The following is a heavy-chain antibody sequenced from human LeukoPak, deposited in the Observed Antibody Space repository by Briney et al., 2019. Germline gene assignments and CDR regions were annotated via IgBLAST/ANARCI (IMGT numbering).Heavy chain of an antibody. D-gene: IGHD5-18*01. Sequence: GASVKVSCKASGYTFTGYYMHWVRQAPGQGLEWMGWINPNSGGTNYAQKFQGRVTMTRDTSIGTAYMELSRLRSDDTAVYYCARGEVEYSYGLWYFDYWGQGTLVTVSS. V-gene: IGHV1-2*02. CDR1: GYTFTGYY. CDR3: ARGEVEYSYGLWYFDY. CDR2: INPNSGGT. J-gene: IGHJ4*02.